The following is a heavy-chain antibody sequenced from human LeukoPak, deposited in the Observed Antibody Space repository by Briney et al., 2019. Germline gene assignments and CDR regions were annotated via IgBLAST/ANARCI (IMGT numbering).Heavy chain of an antibody. V-gene: IGHV3-48*01. CDR3: AESTYGVDY. CDR1: GFTFSSYS. Sequence: GSLRLSCAASGFTFSSYSMNWVRQAPGKGLEWVSYISSSSSTIYYADSVKGRFTISRDNSKNTLYLQMNSLRAEDTAVYYCAESTYGVDYWGQGTLVTVSS. J-gene: IGHJ4*02. CDR2: ISSSSSTI. D-gene: IGHD4-17*01.